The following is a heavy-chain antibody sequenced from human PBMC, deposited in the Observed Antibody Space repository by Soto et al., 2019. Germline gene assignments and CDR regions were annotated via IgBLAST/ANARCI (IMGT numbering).Heavy chain of an antibody. CDR2: ISGSGGST. CDR1: GFTFSSYA. CDR3: AKRGLAGTWYSGSYYVDY. D-gene: IGHD1-26*01. Sequence: GGSLRLSCAASGFTFSSYAMSWVRQAPGKGLEWVSAISGSGGSTYYADSVKGRFTISRDNSKNTLYLQMNSLRAEDTAVYYCAKRGLAGTWYSGSYYVDYWGQGTLVTVSS. V-gene: IGHV3-23*01. J-gene: IGHJ4*02.